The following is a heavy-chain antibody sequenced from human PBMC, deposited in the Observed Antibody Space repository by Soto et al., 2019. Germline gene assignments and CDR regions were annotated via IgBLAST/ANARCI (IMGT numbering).Heavy chain of an antibody. CDR1: GGTFSSYA. J-gene: IGHJ5*02. V-gene: IGHV1-69*12. D-gene: IGHD3-22*01. Sequence: QVQLVQSGAEVKKPGSSVKVSCKASGGTFSSYAISWVRQAPGQGLEWMGGIIPIFGTANYAQKFQGRVTITAEESTSTAYMELSSLRSEDTAVYYCARGREFYYDSSGYPNWFDPWGQGTLVTVSS. CDR2: IIPIFGTA. CDR3: ARGREFYYDSSGYPNWFDP.